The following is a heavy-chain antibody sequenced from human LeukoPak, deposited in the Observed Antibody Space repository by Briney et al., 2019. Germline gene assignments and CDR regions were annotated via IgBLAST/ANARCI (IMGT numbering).Heavy chain of an antibody. CDR1: GFTFSSYG. J-gene: IGHJ4*02. D-gene: IGHD5-12*01. CDR3: AKEGPDGYDFYFDY. CDR2: IWYDGSNK. V-gene: IGHV3-33*06. Sequence: PGGSLRLSCAASGFTFSSYGMHWVRQAPGKGLEWVAVIWYDGSNKYYADSVKGRFTISRDNSKNTLYLQMTSLRAEDTAVYYCAKEGPDGYDFYFDYWGQGTLVTVSS.